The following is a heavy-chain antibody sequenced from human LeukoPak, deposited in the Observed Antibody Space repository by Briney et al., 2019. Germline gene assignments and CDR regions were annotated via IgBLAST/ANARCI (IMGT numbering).Heavy chain of an antibody. CDR3: ARERIERYTYASSDFDY. CDR1: GYSISSDYY. J-gene: IGHJ4*02. D-gene: IGHD5-18*01. CDR2: VSHSGST. Sequence: SSETLSLTCTVSGYSISSDYYWGWIRQPPGKGLEWIASVSHSGSTYYNPSLKSRVTISVDTSKNQFSLKVTSVTAADTALYYCARERIERYTYASSDFDYWGRGTLVTVSS. V-gene: IGHV4-38-2*02.